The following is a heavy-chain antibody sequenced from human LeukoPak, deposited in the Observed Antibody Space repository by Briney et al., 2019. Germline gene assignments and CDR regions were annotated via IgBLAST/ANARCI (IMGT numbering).Heavy chain of an antibody. CDR1: GFTFSSSW. CDR3: APYSSSLGSLDY. Sequence: GGSLRLSCAASGFTFSSSWMTWVRQAPGKGLEWVAGIKQDGSERHYVDSVKGRFTISRDNAKNSLYLQMNSLRVEDTATYYCAPYSSSLGSLDYWGQGTLVTVSS. J-gene: IGHJ4*02. CDR2: IKQDGSER. D-gene: IGHD6-19*01. V-gene: IGHV3-7*01.